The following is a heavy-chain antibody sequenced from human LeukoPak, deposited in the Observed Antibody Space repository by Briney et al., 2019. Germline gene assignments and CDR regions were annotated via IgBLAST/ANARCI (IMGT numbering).Heavy chain of an antibody. Sequence: ASVKVSCKASGYTFTSYGISWVRQALRQGLEWMGWISAYNGNTNYAQKLQGRVTMTTDTSTSTAYMELRSLRSDDTAVYYCARDGTGTTPGNWFDPWGQGTLGTVSS. V-gene: IGHV1-18*01. CDR1: GYTFTSYG. D-gene: IGHD1-1*01. J-gene: IGHJ5*02. CDR2: ISAYNGNT. CDR3: ARDGTGTTPGNWFDP.